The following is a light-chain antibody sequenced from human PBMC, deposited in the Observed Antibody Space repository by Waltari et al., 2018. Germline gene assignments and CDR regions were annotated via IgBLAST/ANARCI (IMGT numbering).Light chain of an antibody. V-gene: IGKV6-21*01. CDR2: YAS. J-gene: IGKJ1*01. Sequence: EIVLTQSPEFQSVTPTEKVTITCRARASIGHNLHWYQQKPHQSPKLLIKYASQTFSGVPAKFSGSGSGTEFILTINGLEAEDAATYFCHQSESLPWTFGPGTKVEI. CDR1: ASIGHN. CDR3: HQSESLPWT.